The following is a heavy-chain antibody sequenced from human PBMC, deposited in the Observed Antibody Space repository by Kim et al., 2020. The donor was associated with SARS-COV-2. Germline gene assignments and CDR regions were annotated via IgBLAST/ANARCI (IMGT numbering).Heavy chain of an antibody. CDR1: GGSISSSSYY. CDR2: IYYSGST. CDR3: ARHILRGLNAFDI. V-gene: IGHV4-39*01. D-gene: IGHD6-25*01. J-gene: IGHJ3*02. Sequence: SETLSLTCTVSGGSISSSSYYWGWIRQPPGKGLEWIGSIYYSGSTYYNPSLKSRVTISVDTSKNQFSLKLSSVTAADTAVYYCARHILRGLNAFDIWGQGTMVTVSS.